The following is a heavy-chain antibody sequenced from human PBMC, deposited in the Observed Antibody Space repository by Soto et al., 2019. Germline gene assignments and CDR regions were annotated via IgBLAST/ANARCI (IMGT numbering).Heavy chain of an antibody. CDR3: SFFFQAEDGIRDVRSVSAFQ. J-gene: IGHJ1*01. CDR2: ISGSGGST. V-gene: IGHV3-23*01. Sequence: PRKGLEGVSAISGSGGSTYYADSVKGRYTISRDNSKNTLYLQMNSLRAEDTAVYYFSFFFQAEDGIRDVRSVSAFQ. D-gene: IGHD2-21*01.